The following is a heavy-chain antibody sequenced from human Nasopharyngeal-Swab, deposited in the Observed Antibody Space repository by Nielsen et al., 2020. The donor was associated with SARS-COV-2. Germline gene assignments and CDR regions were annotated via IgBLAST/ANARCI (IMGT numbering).Heavy chain of an antibody. V-gene: IGHV1-18*01. CDR2: ISAFNGHT. Sequence: WVRQAPGQGLEWMGWISAFNGHTNYAQKFQGRVTMTTDTHTSTAYMELRTLGSDDTAVYYCARGDSGSYSAYWGQGTLVTVSS. J-gene: IGHJ4*02. D-gene: IGHD1-26*01. CDR3: ARGDSGSYSAY.